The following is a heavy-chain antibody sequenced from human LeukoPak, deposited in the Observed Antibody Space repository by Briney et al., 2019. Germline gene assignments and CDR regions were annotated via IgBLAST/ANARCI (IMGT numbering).Heavy chain of an antibody. CDR2: MNPNSGNT. V-gene: IGHV1-8*03. D-gene: IGHD4-11*01. CDR3: ARGPYSNYAGYYYYMDV. CDR1: GYTFTSYD. J-gene: IGHJ6*03. Sequence: ASVKVSCKASGYTFTSYDINWVRQATGQGLEWMGWMNPNSGNTGYAQKFRGRVTITRNTSISTAYMELSSLRSEDTAVYYCARGPYSNYAGYYYYMDVWGKGTTVTVSS.